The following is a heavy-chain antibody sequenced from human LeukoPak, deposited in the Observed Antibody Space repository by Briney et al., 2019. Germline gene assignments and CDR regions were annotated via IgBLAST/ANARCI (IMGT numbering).Heavy chain of an antibody. CDR1: CFTISNYG. Sequence: GASLLLSCGASCFTISNYGMLWVRQPPGKGLEWVAFIRYGGNTKLYPASMKGRFTTSRDNSNNTLYLHTNSVRAEYTAVYYSARGVVYYFDYWGQGTLVTVSS. D-gene: IGHD2-15*01. CDR3: ARGVVYYFDY. CDR2: IRYGGNTK. V-gene: IGHV3-30*02. J-gene: IGHJ4*02.